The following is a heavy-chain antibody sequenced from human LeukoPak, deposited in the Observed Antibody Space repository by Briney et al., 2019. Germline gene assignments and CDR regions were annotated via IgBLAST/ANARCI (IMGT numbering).Heavy chain of an antibody. V-gene: IGHV3-33*01. J-gene: IGHJ6*02. D-gene: IGHD3-16*01. CDR2: IWYDGSNK. CDR1: GFTFCSYG. CDR3: ARDLRDALGYYYGMDV. Sequence: PGRSLRLSCAASGFTFCSYGMHWVRQAPGKGLEWVAVIWYDGSNKYYADSVKGRFTISRDNSKNTLYLQMNSLRAEDTAVYYCARDLRDALGYYYGMDVWGQGTTVTVSS.